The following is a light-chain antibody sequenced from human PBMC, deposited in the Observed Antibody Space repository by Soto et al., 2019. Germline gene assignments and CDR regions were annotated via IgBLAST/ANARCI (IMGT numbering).Light chain of an antibody. V-gene: IGLV3-25*03. CDR2: KDT. J-gene: IGLJ2*01. CDR3: QSADSSGSVV. Sequence: SYELTQPPSVSVSPGQTARITCSGDALPNQYVYWYQQKSGQAPVLLIYKDTERPSGIPERFSGSNSGTTVTLTISGVQAEDEADYYCQSADSSGSVVFGGGTKLTVL. CDR1: ALPNQY.